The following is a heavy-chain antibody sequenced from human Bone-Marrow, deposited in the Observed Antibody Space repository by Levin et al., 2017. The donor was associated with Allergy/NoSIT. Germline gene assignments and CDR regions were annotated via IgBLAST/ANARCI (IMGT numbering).Heavy chain of an antibody. CDR2: ISGSSSTI. CDR1: GFSFSNYN. J-gene: IGHJ6*02. V-gene: IGHV3-48*02. Sequence: GESLKISCAASGFSFSNYNMHWVRQAPGKGLEWVSYISGSSSTIHYADSVKGRSTISRDNAKNSLYLQVNNLRDEDTAVYYCARGGAASQIYYFYGVDVWGQGTTVTVSS. D-gene: IGHD6-13*01. CDR3: ARGGAASQIYYFYGVDV.